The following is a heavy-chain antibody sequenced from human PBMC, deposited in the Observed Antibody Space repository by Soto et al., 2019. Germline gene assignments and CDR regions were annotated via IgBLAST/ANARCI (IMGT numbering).Heavy chain of an antibody. D-gene: IGHD3-16*02. CDR1: GYTFTSYA. J-gene: IGHJ5*02. Sequence: QVQLVQSGAEVKKPGASVKVSCKASGYTFTSYAMHWVRQAPGQRLEWMGWINAGNGNTKYSQKFQGRVTITRDTSASTAYMELSSLRSEDTAVYYCARSPPYVWGSYQHWFDPWGQGTLVTVSS. CDR2: INAGNGNT. CDR3: ARSPPYVWGSYQHWFDP. V-gene: IGHV1-3*01.